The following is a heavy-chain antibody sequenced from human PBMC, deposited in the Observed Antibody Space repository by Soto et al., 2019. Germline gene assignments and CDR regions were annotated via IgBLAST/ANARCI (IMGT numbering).Heavy chain of an antibody. CDR2: VSSSSSYI. Sequence: EVQLVESGGGLVKPGGSLRLSCAASGFTFSGHTINWVRQAPGKGLEWVSSVSSSSSYIYYADSVKGRFTVSRDNAEKSLYLQMNCLRAEDTAIYYCARCMGFDGSGYAFFDSWGQGTLVTVSS. J-gene: IGHJ4*02. CDR3: ARCMGFDGSGYAFFDS. V-gene: IGHV3-21*01. CDR1: GFTFSGHT. D-gene: IGHD3-10*01.